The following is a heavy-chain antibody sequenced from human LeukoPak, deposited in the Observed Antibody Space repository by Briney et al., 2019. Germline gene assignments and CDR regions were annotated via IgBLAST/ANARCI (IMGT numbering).Heavy chain of an antibody. CDR3: ARTMRDVITMVRGVPFDY. J-gene: IGHJ4*02. V-gene: IGHV4-30-2*01. D-gene: IGHD3-10*01. CDR1: GGSISSGGYY. Sequence: PSQTLSLTCTVSGGSISSGGYYWSWIRQPPGKGLEWIGYIYHSGSTYYNPSLKSRVTISVDRSKNQFSLKLSSVTAADTAVYYCARTMRDVITMVRGVPFDYWGQGTLVTVSS. CDR2: IYHSGST.